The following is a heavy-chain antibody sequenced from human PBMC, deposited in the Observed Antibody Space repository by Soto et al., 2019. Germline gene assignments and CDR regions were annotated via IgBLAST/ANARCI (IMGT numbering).Heavy chain of an antibody. D-gene: IGHD1-1*01. J-gene: IGHJ5*01. Sequence: GASVNGSCKASGFTFTGYYIHWMRQVPGQGLEWMGWIKSNGDDTKYAQKFQDRVTMTRXXXXXXVXMXLXXXTSDXTAVYYCARDQTTYAEPQFDSRGHGTLVTVSS. CDR1: GFTFTGYY. CDR3: ARDQTTYAEPQFDS. CDR2: IKSNGDDT. V-gene: IGHV1-2*02.